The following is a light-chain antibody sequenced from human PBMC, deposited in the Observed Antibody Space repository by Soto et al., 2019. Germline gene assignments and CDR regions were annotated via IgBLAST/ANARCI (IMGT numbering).Light chain of an antibody. V-gene: IGLV7-43*01. J-gene: IGLJ2*01. Sequence: QAVVTQEPSLTVSPGGTVTLTCASSTGPVTSDYYPNWFQQKPGQAPRALIYSTTKKHSWTPARFSGSLLGGKAALTLSGAQPEDEADYYCLLSYSGDRPVVFGGGTKLTVL. CDR3: LLSYSGDRPVV. CDR2: STT. CDR1: TGPVTSDYY.